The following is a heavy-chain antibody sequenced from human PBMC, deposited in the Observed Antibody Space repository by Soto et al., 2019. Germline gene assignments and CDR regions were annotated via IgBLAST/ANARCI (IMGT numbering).Heavy chain of an antibody. J-gene: IGHJ4*02. D-gene: IGHD2-8*01. CDR1: GGSFSGYY. V-gene: IGHV4-34*01. CDR3: ASKPTNGPDG. Sequence: SETLSLTCAVYGGSFSGYYWSWIRQPPGKGLEWIGEINHSGSTNYNPSLKSRVTISVDTSKNQFSLKLSSVTAADTAVYYCASKPTNGPDGWGQGTLVT. CDR2: INHSGST.